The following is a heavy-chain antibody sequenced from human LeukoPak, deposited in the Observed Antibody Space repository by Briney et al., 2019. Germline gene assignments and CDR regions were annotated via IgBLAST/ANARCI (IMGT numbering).Heavy chain of an antibody. CDR3: RTYYYGSGREDAFDI. CDR2: INWNGGST. V-gene: IGHV3-20*04. D-gene: IGHD3-10*01. Sequence: GGSLRLSCAASGFTFDDYVMSWVRQAPGKGLEWVSGINWNGGSTGYADSVKGRFTISRDNAKNSLYLQMNSLRAEDTALYYCRTYYYGSGREDAFDIWGQGTMVTVST. CDR1: GFTFDDYV. J-gene: IGHJ3*02.